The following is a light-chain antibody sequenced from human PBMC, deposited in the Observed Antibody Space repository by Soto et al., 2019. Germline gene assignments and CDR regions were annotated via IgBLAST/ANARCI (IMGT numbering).Light chain of an antibody. CDR1: SSYVGGYNY. J-gene: IGLJ2*01. V-gene: IGLV2-14*01. CDR2: EVS. Sequence: QSVLTQPASVSGSPGQSITISCTGTSSYVGGYNYVSWYQQHPGKVPKLMIYEVSNRPSGASNRFSGSKYGNTGSLTISGLQGEDEAEYYCTSSSSSSTPEVVFGGGTKLTVL. CDR3: TSSSSSSTPEVV.